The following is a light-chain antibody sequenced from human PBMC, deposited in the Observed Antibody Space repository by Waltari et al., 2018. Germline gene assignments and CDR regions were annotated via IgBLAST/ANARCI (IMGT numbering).Light chain of an antibody. Sequence: QSALTQPASVSGSPGQSITISCTGTSSNVGASNLISWYQQHPGKAPTRMIYEVNKRPSGVSNRFAGSKSDHTASLTSSGLQAEDEADYYCCSYAGRSTLVFGGGTNLTVL. CDR2: EVN. CDR3: CSYAGRSTLV. J-gene: IGLJ2*01. CDR1: SSNVGASNL. V-gene: IGLV2-23*02.